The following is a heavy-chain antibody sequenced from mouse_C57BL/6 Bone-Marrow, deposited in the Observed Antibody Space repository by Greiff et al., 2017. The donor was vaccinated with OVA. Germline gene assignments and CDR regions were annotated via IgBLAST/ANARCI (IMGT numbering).Heavy chain of an antibody. CDR2: INYDGSST. D-gene: IGHD1-1*02. J-gene: IGHJ1*03. CDR3: AREGKVVSRALWYFDV. Sequence: EVMLVESEGGLVQPGSSMKLSCTASGFTFSDYYMAWVRQVPEKGLEWVANINYDGSSTYYLDSLKSRFIISRDNAKNILYLQMSSLKSEDTATYYCAREGKVVSRALWYFDVWGTGTTVTVSS. CDR1: GFTFSDYY. V-gene: IGHV5-16*01.